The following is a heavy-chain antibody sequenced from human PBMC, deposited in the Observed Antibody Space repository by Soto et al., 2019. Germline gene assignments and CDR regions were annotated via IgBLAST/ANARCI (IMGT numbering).Heavy chain of an antibody. D-gene: IGHD1-1*01. CDR2: VQMSGTT. J-gene: IGHJ5*02. CDR3: AKDRSTMRWCDP. V-gene: IGHV4-4*07. CDR1: GASVRSYN. Sequence: QVRLQESGPGLVKPSETLSLTCAVSGASVRSYNWRWIRQAAGKGLEWMGRVQMSGTTNYNPSLKTRVTMSLHTSKNEASLRMTSVTAADTAVYFWAKDRSTMRWCDPWGQGILFTVSS.